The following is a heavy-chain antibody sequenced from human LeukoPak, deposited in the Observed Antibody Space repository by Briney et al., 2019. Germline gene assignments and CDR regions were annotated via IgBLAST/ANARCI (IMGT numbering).Heavy chain of an antibody. V-gene: IGHV3-30*02. CDR2: IRYDGSNK. D-gene: IGHD1-1*01. Sequence: GGSLRLSCAASGFTFSSYGMHWVRQAPGKGLEWVAFIRYDGSNKYYADSVKGRFTISRDNSKNTLYLQMNSLRAEDTAVCYCAKDSLETPYYFDYWGQGTLVTVSS. CDR3: AKDSLETPYYFDY. CDR1: GFTFSSYG. J-gene: IGHJ4*02.